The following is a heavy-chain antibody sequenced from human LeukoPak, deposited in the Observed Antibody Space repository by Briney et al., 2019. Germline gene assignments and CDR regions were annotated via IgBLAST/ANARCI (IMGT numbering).Heavy chain of an antibody. CDR3: AREKRDYLFNWFDP. CDR2: INHSGST. V-gene: IGHV4-34*01. CDR1: GGSFSGYY. D-gene: IGHD4-11*01. J-gene: IGHJ5*02. Sequence: SETLSLTCAVYGGSFSGYYWRWIRQPPGKGLEWIGEINHSGSTNYNPSLKSRVTISVDTSKNQFSLKLSSVTAADTAVYYCAREKRDYLFNWFDPWGQGTLVTVSS.